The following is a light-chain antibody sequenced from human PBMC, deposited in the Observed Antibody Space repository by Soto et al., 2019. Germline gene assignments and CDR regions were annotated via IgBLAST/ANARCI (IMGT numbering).Light chain of an antibody. Sequence: AIQMTQSPASLSAYLGDKVTITCRASQGSRGDLGWYQQKPGKAPKLLISATSTLQSGVPSRFSGRGSGTNFTLTISSLQPEDFATYYCIQDFISPLTVGQGTKVEL. J-gene: IGKJ1*01. CDR1: QGSRGD. CDR2: ATS. CDR3: IQDFISPLT. V-gene: IGKV1-6*01.